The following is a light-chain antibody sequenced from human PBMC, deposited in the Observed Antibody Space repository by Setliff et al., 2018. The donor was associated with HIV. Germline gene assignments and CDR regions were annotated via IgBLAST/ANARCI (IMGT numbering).Light chain of an antibody. CDR2: YDN. V-gene: IGLV3-21*04. CDR3: QVWDTGSDPPCV. J-gene: IGLJ1*01. CDR1: NIGSKS. Sequence: SYELTQPHSVSVAPGKTARITCGGDNIGSKSVHWYQQKPGQAPVVVIYYDNDRPSGIPERFSGSISGNTATLTISRVEAGDEADYFCQVWDTGSDPPCVFAAGTKVTVL.